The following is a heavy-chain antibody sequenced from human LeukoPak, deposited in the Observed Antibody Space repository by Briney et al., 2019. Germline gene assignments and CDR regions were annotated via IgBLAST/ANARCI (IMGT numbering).Heavy chain of an antibody. V-gene: IGHV4-34*01. Sequence: SETLSLTCTVSGVSISSYYWSWIRQPPGKGLEWIGEINHSGSTNYNPSLKSRVTISVDTSKNQFSLKLSSVTAADTAVYYCARGVRTGTTYNWFDPWGQGTLVTVSS. J-gene: IGHJ5*02. D-gene: IGHD1-1*01. CDR2: INHSGST. CDR1: GVSISSYY. CDR3: ARGVRTGTTYNWFDP.